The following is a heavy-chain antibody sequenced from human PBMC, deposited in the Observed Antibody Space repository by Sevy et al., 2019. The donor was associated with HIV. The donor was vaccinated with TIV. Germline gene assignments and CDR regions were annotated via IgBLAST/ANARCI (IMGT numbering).Heavy chain of an antibody. CDR2: ISYDGSNK. CDR1: GFTFSSYA. CDR3: ARDRYYASGSYYTFDY. V-gene: IGHV3-30-3*01. D-gene: IGHD3-10*01. J-gene: IGHJ4*02. Sequence: GGSLRLSCAASGFTFSSYAMHWVRQAPGKGLEWVAVISYDGSNKYYADSVKGRFTISRDNSKNTLYLQMNSLRAEDTAVYYCARDRYYASGSYYTFDYWGQGTLVTVSS.